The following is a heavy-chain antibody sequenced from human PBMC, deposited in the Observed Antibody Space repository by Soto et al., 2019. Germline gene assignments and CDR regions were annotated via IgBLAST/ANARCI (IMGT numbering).Heavy chain of an antibody. CDR3: ARERDWCSSTSCYYWFDP. J-gene: IGHJ5*02. CDR1: GYSFTSYW. V-gene: IGHV5-51*01. D-gene: IGHD2-2*01. CDR2: IYPGDSDT. Sequence: GESLKISCKGSGYSFTSYWIGWVRQMPGKGLEWMGIIYPGDSDTRYSPSFQGQVTISADKSISTAYLQWSSLKASDTAMYYCARERDWCSSTSCYYWFDPWGQGTLVTVSS.